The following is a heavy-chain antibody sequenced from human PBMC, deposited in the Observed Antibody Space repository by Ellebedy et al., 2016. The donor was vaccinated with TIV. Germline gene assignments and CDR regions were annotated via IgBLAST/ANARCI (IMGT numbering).Heavy chain of an antibody. CDR2: INPTTGST. V-gene: IGHV1-2*02. CDR3: AKDGVAEAGTPFYSDY. Sequence: AASVKVSCKASGFTLIGHYIHWARQAPGQGLEWMGWINPTTGSTNYAQKFQDRVTMTRDTSISTAYMELSRLRADDTAIYYCAKDGVAEAGTPFYSDYWGQGSLVTVSS. J-gene: IGHJ4*02. D-gene: IGHD6-13*01. CDR1: GFTLIGHY.